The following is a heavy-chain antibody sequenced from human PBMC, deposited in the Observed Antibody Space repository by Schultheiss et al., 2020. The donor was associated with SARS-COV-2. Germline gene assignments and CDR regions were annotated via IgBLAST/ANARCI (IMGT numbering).Heavy chain of an antibody. D-gene: IGHD3-9*01. Sequence: SETLSLTCTVSGGPIRSYYWSWIRQPPGKGLEWIGYIYYSGSTNYNPSLKSRVTISVDTSKNQFSLKLSSVTAADTAVYYCARGHYDILTGYWYYGMDVWGQGTTVTVSS. CDR1: GGPIRSYY. CDR2: IYYSGST. V-gene: IGHV4-59*12. CDR3: ARGHYDILTGYWYYGMDV. J-gene: IGHJ6*02.